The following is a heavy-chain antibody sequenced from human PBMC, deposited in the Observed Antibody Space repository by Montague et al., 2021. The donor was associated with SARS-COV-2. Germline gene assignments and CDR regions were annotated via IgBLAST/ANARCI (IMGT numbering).Heavy chain of an antibody. CDR1: GFTFSSYS. V-gene: IGHV3-21*01. D-gene: IGHD3-9*01. CDR3: ARDAHYDILTGYFGY. CDR2: ISSSSSYI. J-gene: IGHJ4*02. Sequence: SLRLSCAVSGFTFSSYSMNWVRQAPGKGLEWVSSISSSSSYIYYADSVKGRFTISRDNAKNSLYLQMNSLRAEDTAVYYCARDAHYDILTGYFGYWGQGTLVTVSS.